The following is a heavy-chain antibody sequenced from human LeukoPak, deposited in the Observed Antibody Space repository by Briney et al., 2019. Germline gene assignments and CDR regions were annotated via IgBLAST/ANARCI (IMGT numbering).Heavy chain of an antibody. J-gene: IGHJ6*02. CDR3: ARSTLVRGMDV. V-gene: IGHV4-39*01. Sequence: PSETLSLTCAVSSGSISSSSYYWGWIRQPPGKGLEWIGSIYYSGSTYYNPSLKSRVILSVDTSKNQFSLKLRSVTAADTAVYYCARSTLVRGMDVWGQGTTVTVSS. CDR2: IYYSGST. CDR1: SGSISSSSYY. D-gene: IGHD4-23*01.